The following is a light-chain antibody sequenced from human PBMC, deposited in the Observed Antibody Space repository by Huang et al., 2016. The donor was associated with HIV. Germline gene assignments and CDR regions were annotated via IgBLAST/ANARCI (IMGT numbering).Light chain of an antibody. CDR1: QSVSNN. CDR3: QQYSDWPLWT. J-gene: IGKJ1*01. V-gene: IGKV3-15*01. CDR2: GAS. Sequence: EIVMTQSPATLSVSPGERVTLSCRASQSVSNNLAWYQQKLGQAPRLLIYGASTRATGIPAMFSGSGSGTDFTLTISSLQSEDFAVYYCQQYSDWPLWTFGQGSKVEIK.